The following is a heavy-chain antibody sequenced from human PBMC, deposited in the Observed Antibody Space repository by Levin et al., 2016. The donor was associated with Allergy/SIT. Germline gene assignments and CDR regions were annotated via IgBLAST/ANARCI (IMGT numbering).Heavy chain of an antibody. V-gene: IGHV3-48*01. D-gene: IGHD6-13*01. CDR1: GFTFAIYG. CDR3: ARQGTGSGSSWYEDY. CDR2: ISSDSRPI. J-gene: IGHJ4*02. Sequence: GGSLRLSCAASGFTFAIYGMNWVRQAPGKGLEWISYISSDSRPIYYADSLKGRFTVSRDNVRKSLYLQVDGLRAEDTAIYYCARQGTGSGSSWYEDYWGQGVLVIVSS.